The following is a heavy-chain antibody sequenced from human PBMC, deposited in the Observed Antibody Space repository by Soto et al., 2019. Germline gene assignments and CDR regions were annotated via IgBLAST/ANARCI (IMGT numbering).Heavy chain of an antibody. J-gene: IGHJ5*02. D-gene: IGHD5-12*01. CDR2: INSDGNT. Sequence: SATLSLTCPVSCGSLFGDYCTWIRQPAGGGLEWIGRINSDGNTNYSPSLKSRVTMSVDPSRKHFSLNLTSVTAADTASYFCARARRLENWFDPWGPGIQVTVSS. CDR1: CGSLFGDY. CDR3: ARARRLENWFDP. V-gene: IGHV4-4*07.